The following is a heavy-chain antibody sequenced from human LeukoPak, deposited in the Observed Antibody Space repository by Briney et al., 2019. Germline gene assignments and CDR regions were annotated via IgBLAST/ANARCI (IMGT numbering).Heavy chain of an antibody. CDR3: AKDYYYGDFGYYYYYMDV. Sequence: GGSLRLSCSVSGFIFRDFSMSWVRQAPGKGLEWVAKMNEYGSEILYVDSVKGRFTISRDNGKNSLYLQMNSLRAEDTAVYYCAKDYYYGDFGYYYYYMDVWGKGTTVTISS. D-gene: IGHD4-17*01. CDR2: MNEYGSEI. J-gene: IGHJ6*03. V-gene: IGHV3-7*01. CDR1: GFIFRDFS.